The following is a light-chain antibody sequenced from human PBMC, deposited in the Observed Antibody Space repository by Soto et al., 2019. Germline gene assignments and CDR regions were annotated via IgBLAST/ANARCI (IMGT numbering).Light chain of an antibody. J-gene: IGKJ1*01. Sequence: EIVLTQSPGTLSVSPGERATLSCRASQSVSSNLAWYQQKPGQAPRLLIYGASTRATGIPDRFSGSGSGSDFTLTISRLEPEDFAVYYCQQYGTSPTWTFGQGTKVDI. CDR1: QSVSSN. V-gene: IGKV3-20*01. CDR3: QQYGTSPTWT. CDR2: GAS.